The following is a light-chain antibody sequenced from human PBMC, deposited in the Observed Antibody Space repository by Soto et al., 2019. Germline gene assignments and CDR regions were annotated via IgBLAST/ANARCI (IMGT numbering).Light chain of an antibody. CDR2: GAS. CDR1: QSVSSTY. V-gene: IGKV3-20*01. Sequence: EIVLTQSPGNLSLSPGERATLSCRASQSVSSTYLAWYQQKPGQAPRLLLYGASSRATGIPDRFSGSGSGTDFTLTISRLEPEDFAVYYCQQYGSSPPYTFGQGTKLEIK. J-gene: IGKJ2*01. CDR3: QQYGSSPPYT.